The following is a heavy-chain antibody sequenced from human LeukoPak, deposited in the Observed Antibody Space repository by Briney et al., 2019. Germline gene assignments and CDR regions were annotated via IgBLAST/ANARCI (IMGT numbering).Heavy chain of an antibody. V-gene: IGHV3-9*01. J-gene: IGHJ4*02. Sequence: NPGGPLRLSCAASGFTFDDYAMHWVRYAPGKGLEWVSGISWNSGSIGYADSVKGRFTISRDNAKNSLYLQMNSLRAEDTALYYCAKGAGALYYDILTGYYFDYWGQGTLVTVSS. CDR2: ISWNSGSI. CDR1: GFTFDDYA. D-gene: IGHD3-9*01. CDR3: AKGAGALYYDILTGYYFDY.